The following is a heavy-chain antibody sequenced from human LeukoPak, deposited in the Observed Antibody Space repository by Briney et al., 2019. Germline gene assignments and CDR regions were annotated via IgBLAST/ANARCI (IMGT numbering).Heavy chain of an antibody. CDR3: ARGRYYDFWSGYYTRGYFDY. J-gene: IGHJ4*02. V-gene: IGHV4-34*01. Sequence: PSETLSLTCAVYGGSFSGYYWSWIRQPPGKGLEWIGEINHSGSTNYNPSLKSRVTISVDTSKNQFSLKLSSVTAADTAVYYCARGRYYDFWSGYYTRGYFDYWGQGTLVTVSS. CDR2: INHSGST. CDR1: GGSFSGYY. D-gene: IGHD3-3*01.